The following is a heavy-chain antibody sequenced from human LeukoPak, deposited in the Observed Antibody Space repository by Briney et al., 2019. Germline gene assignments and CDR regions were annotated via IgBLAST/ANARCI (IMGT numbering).Heavy chain of an antibody. J-gene: IGHJ4*02. Sequence: GGSLRLSCTTCGFAFSNYAMNWVRQAPGKGPEWVSGISGFNTYYADSVKGRFTIFRDNSKNVLYLQMDRLRAEDTAVYSCAKDVCTSPRCLLYFDSWVQGTLVTVSS. V-gene: IGHV3-23*01. CDR1: GFAFSNYA. D-gene: IGHD2-8*01. CDR3: AKDVCTSPRCLLYFDS. CDR2: ISGFNT.